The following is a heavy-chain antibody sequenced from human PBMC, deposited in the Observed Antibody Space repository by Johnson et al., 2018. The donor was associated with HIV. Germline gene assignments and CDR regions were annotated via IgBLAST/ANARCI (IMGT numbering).Heavy chain of an antibody. Sequence: QMQLVESGGGVVQPGGSLRLSCAASGFTFNDYYMSWIRQAPGKGLEWLSYIRNSGATIYYADSVKGRFNIYRDNAKKTLYLQMNSRRYEDTALYYCARDSTPWGGDYVDYTFDIWGQGTMVTVSS. CDR1: GFTFNDYY. CDR2: IRNSGATI. V-gene: IGHV3-11*01. J-gene: IGHJ3*02. D-gene: IGHD4-17*01. CDR3: ARDSTPWGGDYVDYTFDI.